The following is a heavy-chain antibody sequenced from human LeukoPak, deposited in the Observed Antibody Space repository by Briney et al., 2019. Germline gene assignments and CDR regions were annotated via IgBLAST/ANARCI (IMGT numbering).Heavy chain of an antibody. V-gene: IGHV3-7*01. Sequence: GGSLRLSCLGSGFNFRYFWMSWVRQAPGKGLEWVANINHDGRETYYADSVEGRFTISRDNAKNSLYLQMNSLRAEDTAVYYCARDIDYWGQGTLVTVSS. CDR1: GFNFRYFW. CDR2: INHDGRET. J-gene: IGHJ4*02. CDR3: ARDIDY.